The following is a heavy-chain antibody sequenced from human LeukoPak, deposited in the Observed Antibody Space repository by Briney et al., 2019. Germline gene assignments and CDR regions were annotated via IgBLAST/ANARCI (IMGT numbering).Heavy chain of an antibody. V-gene: IGHV4-4*02. D-gene: IGHD6-13*01. Sequence: TETLSLTCAVSGGSISRNTWWSWARQPPGKGLEWIAEIHDSGRTNYNPSLKSRVTLSVDMSKNQFSLKLNSVTAADTAVYYCARTLIAAAVTGAFDIWGQGTMVTVSS. J-gene: IGHJ3*02. CDR1: GGSISRNTW. CDR2: IHDSGRT. CDR3: ARTLIAAAVTGAFDI.